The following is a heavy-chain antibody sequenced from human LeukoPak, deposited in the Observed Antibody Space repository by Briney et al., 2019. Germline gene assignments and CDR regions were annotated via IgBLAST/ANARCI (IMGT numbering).Heavy chain of an antibody. CDR1: GFTVSSNY. CDR2: IYSGGST. V-gene: IGHV3-66*01. D-gene: IGHD3-22*01. Sequence: GGSLRLSCAASGFTVSSNYMSWVRQAPGKGLEWVSDIYSGGSTYYADSVKGRFTISRDNSKNTLYLQMNSLRAEDTAVYYCAKGTYYYDTSGYSDFEYWGQGTLVTVSS. CDR3: AKGTYYYDTSGYSDFEY. J-gene: IGHJ4*02.